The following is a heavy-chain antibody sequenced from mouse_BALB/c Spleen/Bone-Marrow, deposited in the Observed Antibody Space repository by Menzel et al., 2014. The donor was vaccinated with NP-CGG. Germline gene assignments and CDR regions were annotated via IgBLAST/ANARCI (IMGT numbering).Heavy chain of an antibody. CDR2: IDPASGDT. V-gene: IGHV14-3*02. D-gene: IGHD2-2*01. CDR1: GFNIKDTY. J-gene: IGHJ1*01. CDR3: ARVNPWYFDV. Sequence: VQLQQPGAELVKPGASVKLSCTASGFNIKDTYIHWVMQRPEQGLAWIGRIDPASGDTKFDPKFQGKATITADTSSNTAYLQVTSLTSEDTAFYYCARVNPWYFDVWGAGTMVTVSS.